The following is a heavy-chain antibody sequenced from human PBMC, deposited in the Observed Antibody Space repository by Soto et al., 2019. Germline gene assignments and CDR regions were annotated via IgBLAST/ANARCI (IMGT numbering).Heavy chain of an antibody. Sequence: EVQLVESGGGLVKPGGSLRLSCAASGFTVTNAWMSWVRPAPGKGLEWVGRIKGKTEGGTTDYAAPVRGRFTMSRDDSRNTLYLQMNSLKTEDTAVYYCTTVPSGWRAPGVGGQGTLVTVSS. J-gene: IGHJ4*02. D-gene: IGHD3-3*01. V-gene: IGHV3-15*01. CDR1: GFTVTNAW. CDR2: IKGKTEGGTT. CDR3: TTVPSGWRAPGV.